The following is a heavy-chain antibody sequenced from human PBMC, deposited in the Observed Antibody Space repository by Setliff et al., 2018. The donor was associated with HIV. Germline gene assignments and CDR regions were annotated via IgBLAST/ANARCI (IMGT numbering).Heavy chain of an antibody. CDR2: IYYSGAT. D-gene: IGHD3-16*01. Sequence: SETLSLTCTVSGDSISSGGYYWSWIRQLPGKGLEWIGYIYYSGATYYNPSLKNRVTISLDTSKTQFSLTLTSVTAADTAVYYCVRDPPLIPYDPAHPFDIWGQGTMVTVSS. CDR3: VRDPPLIPYDPAHPFDI. V-gene: IGHV4-31*03. CDR1: GDSISSGGYY. J-gene: IGHJ3*02.